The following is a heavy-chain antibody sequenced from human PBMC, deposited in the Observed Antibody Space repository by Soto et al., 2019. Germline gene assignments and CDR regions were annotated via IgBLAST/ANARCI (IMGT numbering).Heavy chain of an antibody. Sequence: ASVKVSCKASGYTFTSYAMHWVRQAPGQRLEWMGWINAGNGNTKYSQKFKGRVTITRDTSASTAYMELSSLRSEDTAVYYCARDLYGSSWIWGSYRTTFDPWGQGTLVTVPS. J-gene: IGHJ5*02. CDR1: GYTFTSYA. V-gene: IGHV1-3*01. D-gene: IGHD3-16*02. CDR2: INAGNGNT. CDR3: ARDLYGSSWIWGSYRTTFDP.